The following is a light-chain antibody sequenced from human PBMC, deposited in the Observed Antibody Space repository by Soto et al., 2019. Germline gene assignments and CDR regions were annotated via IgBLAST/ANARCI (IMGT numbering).Light chain of an antibody. Sequence: QSALTQPRSVSGSPGQSVTFSCTGTSGDIGAYNYVSWYQFHPGKAPKMFIYDVNKRPSGVPDRFSGSKSGNTASLTISWLQAEDEAEYYCCSYAHTSRVFGGGTKLTVL. J-gene: IGLJ3*02. CDR1: SGDIGAYNY. CDR2: DVN. CDR3: CSYAHTSRV. V-gene: IGLV2-11*01.